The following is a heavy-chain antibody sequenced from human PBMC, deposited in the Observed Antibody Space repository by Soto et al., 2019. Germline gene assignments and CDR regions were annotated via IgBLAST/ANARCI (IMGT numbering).Heavy chain of an antibody. CDR3: AKNETTRPWFNP. D-gene: IGHD1-1*01. CDR2: IYYVGSI. Sequence: QVQLQESGPGLVKPSQTLSLICTVSGDSIRNGFYYWSWIRQHPGKGLEWIGNIYYVGSISYNPSLKSRVTISIDRSKNQFSLTLNSVTAADTAVYYCAKNETTRPWFNPWGQGTLVIVSS. J-gene: IGHJ5*02. V-gene: IGHV4-31*03. CDR1: GDSIRNGFYY.